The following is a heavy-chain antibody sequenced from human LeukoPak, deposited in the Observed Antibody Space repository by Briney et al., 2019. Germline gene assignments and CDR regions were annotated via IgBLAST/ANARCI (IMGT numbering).Heavy chain of an antibody. D-gene: IGHD6-19*01. J-gene: IGHJ4*02. V-gene: IGHV1-2*04. CDR2: INPNSGGT. CDR3: ARSLSMYSSGWYYFDY. CDR1: GYTFTGYY. Sequence: ASVKVPCKASGYTFTGYYMHWVRQAPGQGLEWMGWINPNSGGTNYAQKFQGWVTMARDTSISTAYMELSRLRSDDTAVYYCARSLSMYSSGWYYFDYWGQGTLVTVSS.